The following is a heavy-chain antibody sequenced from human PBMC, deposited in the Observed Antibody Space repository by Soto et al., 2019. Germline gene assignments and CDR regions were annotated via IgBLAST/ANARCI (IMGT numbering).Heavy chain of an antibody. V-gene: IGHV4-39*01. CDR3: ARHKPITMVRGQQTHEVSVYYYYYMDV. Sequence: QLQLQESGPGLVKPSETLSLTCTVSGGSISSSSYYWGWIRQPPGKGLEWIGSIYYSGSTYYNPSLKSRVTISVDTSKNQFSLKLSSVTAADTAVYYCARHKPITMVRGQQTHEVSVYYYYYMDVWGKGTTVTVSS. D-gene: IGHD3-10*01. CDR2: IYYSGST. CDR1: GGSISSSSYY. J-gene: IGHJ6*03.